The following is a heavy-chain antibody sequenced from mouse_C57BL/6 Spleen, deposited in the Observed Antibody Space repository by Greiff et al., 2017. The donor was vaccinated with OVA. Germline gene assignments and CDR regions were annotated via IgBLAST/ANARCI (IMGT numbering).Heavy chain of an antibody. V-gene: IGHV5-17*01. J-gene: IGHJ3*01. CDR1: GFTFSDYG. CDR3: ASDYDWFAY. D-gene: IGHD2-4*01. Sequence: EVKLVESGGGLVKPGGSLKLSCAASGFTFSDYGMHWVRQAPEKGLEWVAYISSGSSTIYYADTVKGRFTISRDNAKNTLFLQMTSLRSEDTARYYCASDYDWFAYWGQGTLVTVSA. CDR2: ISSGSSTI.